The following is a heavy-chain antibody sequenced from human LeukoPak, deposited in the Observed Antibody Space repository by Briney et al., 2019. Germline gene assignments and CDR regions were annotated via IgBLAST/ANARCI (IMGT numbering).Heavy chain of an antibody. CDR1: GGSISSSSHY. J-gene: IGHJ6*02. CDR2: IYYSGST. D-gene: IGHD4-17*01. CDR3: AREDYGDYSYYYYYGMDV. V-gene: IGHV4-39*02. Sequence: KPSETLSLTCTVSGGSISSSSHYWGWIRQPPGKGLEWIGSIYYSGSTYYNPSLKSRVTISVDTSKNQFSLKLSSVTAADTAVYYCAREDYGDYSYYYYYGMDVWGQGTTVTVSS.